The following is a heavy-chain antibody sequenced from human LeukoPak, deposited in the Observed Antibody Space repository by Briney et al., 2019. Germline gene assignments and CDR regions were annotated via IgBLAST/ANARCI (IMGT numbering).Heavy chain of an antibody. CDR3: ARAGHCSSTSCYGGASIDY. V-gene: IGHV3-11*01. CDR1: GFTFSDYY. D-gene: IGHD2-2*03. Sequence: PGGSLRLSCAASGFTFSDYYMSWIRPAPGKGLEWVSYISSSGSIIYYADSVKGRFTISRDNAKNSLYLQMNSLRAEDTAVYYCARAGHCSSTSCYGGASIDYWGQGTLVTVSS. J-gene: IGHJ4*02. CDR2: ISSSGSII.